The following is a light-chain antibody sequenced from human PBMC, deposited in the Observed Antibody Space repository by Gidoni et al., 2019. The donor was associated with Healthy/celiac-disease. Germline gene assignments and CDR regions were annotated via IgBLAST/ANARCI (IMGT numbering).Light chain of an antibody. CDR3: QQTSTFAIT. Sequence: DIQMTQSPSSVSASVGDRVSITCRASQGISNWLAWYQQKPGQAPKLLVSAASSLQSGVPSMFSGSGSVTDFTLTISSLQPEDFATYYCQQTSTFAITFGGGTKVEIK. CDR2: AAS. CDR1: QGISNW. V-gene: IGKV1-12*01. J-gene: IGKJ4*01.